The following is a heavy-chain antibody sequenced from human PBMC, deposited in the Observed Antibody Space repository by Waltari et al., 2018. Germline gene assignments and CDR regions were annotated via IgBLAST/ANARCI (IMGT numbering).Heavy chain of an antibody. D-gene: IGHD3-10*01. V-gene: IGHV1-3*01. J-gene: IGHJ4*02. CDR2: INAGNGNT. CDR1: GYTFTSYA. Sequence: QVQLVQSGAEVKKPGASVKVSCKASGYTFTSYAMHWVRQAPGQRLEWMGWINAGNGNTKYSQKFQGRVTITRDTSASTAYMELSSLRSDDTAGYYCATKGGSYSTIDYWGQGTLVTVSS. CDR3: ATKGGSYSTIDY.